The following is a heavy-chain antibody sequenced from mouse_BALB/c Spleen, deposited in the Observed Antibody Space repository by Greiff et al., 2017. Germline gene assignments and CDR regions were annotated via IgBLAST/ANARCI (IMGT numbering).Heavy chain of an antibody. CDR3: VRGPYYGSSYSYWYFDV. J-gene: IGHJ1*01. Sequence: VQRVESGPGLVAPSQSLSITCTVSGFSLTSYDISWIRQPPGKGLEWLGVIWTGGGTNYNSAFMSRLSISKDNSKSQVFLKMNSLQTDDTAIYYCVRGPYYGSSYSYWYFDVWGAGTTVTVSS. V-gene: IGHV2-9-2*01. D-gene: IGHD1-1*01. CDR1: GFSLTSYD. CDR2: IWTGGGT.